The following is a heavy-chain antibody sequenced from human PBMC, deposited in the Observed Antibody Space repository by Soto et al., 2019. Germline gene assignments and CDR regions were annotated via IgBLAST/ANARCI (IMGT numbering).Heavy chain of an antibody. D-gene: IGHD6-19*01. CDR1: GYTFTGYY. CDR2: INPNSGGT. V-gene: IGHV1-2*04. CDR3: AREGSIEVAGRGFYFDY. J-gene: IGHJ4*02. Sequence: GASVKVSCKASGYTFTGYYMHWVRQAPGQGLEWMGWINPNSGGTNYAQKFQGWVTMTRDTSISTAYMELSRLRSDDTAVYYCAREGSIEVAGRGFYFDYWGQGTLVTVSS.